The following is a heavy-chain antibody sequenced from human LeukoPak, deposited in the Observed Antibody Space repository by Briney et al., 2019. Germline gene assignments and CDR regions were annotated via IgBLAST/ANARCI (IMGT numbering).Heavy chain of an antibody. Sequence: GGSLRLSCAASGFTFSSYEMNWVRQAPGKGLEWVSYISSSGSIIYYADSVKGRFTISRDNAKNSLYLQMNGLRAEDTALYYCARIYSSTWRFDPWGQGTLVTVSS. CDR1: GFTFSSYE. J-gene: IGHJ5*02. CDR3: ARIYSSTWRFDP. D-gene: IGHD6-13*01. V-gene: IGHV3-48*03. CDR2: ISSSGSII.